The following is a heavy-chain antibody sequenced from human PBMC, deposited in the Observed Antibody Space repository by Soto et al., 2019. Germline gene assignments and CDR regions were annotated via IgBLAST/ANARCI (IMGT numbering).Heavy chain of an antibody. CDR1: GGSISSYY. CDR2: IYTSGST. D-gene: IGHD1-26*01. Sequence: KTSETLSLSCTVSGGSISSYYWSWIRQPAGKGLEWIGRIYTSGSTNYNPSLKSRVTMSVDTSKNQFSLKLSSVTAADTAVYYCAREPVVGATVYYYGMDVWGQGTTVTVSS. CDR3: AREPVVGATVYYYGMDV. J-gene: IGHJ6*02. V-gene: IGHV4-4*07.